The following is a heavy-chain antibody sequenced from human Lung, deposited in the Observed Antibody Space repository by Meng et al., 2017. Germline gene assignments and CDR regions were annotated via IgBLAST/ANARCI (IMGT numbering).Heavy chain of an antibody. J-gene: IGHJ4*02. V-gene: IGHV1-3*01. Sequence: QVQLVQSGAEVKKPGASVKVSCKASGYTFTNYAMHWVRQAPGQRLEWMGRINAGNGNTKYSQKFQGRVTMTRDTSASTAYMELSSLRSEGTAVYYCARSKSIAAAGGYWGQGTLVTVSS. CDR1: GYTFTNYA. D-gene: IGHD6-13*01. CDR2: INAGNGNT. CDR3: ARSKSIAAAGGY.